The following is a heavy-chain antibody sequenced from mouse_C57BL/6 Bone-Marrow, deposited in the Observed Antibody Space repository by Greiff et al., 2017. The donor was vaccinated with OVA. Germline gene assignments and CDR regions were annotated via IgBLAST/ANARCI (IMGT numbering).Heavy chain of an antibody. V-gene: IGHV1-5*01. J-gene: IGHJ3*01. Sequence: EVQLQESGTVLARPGASVKMSCKTSGYTFTSYWMHWVKQRPGQGLEWIGAIYPGNSDTSYNQKFKGKAKLTAVTSASTAYMELSSLTNEDSAVYYCTKSIYDGYHPAWFAYWGQGTLVTVSA. CDR3: TKSIYDGYHPAWFAY. CDR1: GYTFTSYW. D-gene: IGHD2-3*01. CDR2: IYPGNSDT.